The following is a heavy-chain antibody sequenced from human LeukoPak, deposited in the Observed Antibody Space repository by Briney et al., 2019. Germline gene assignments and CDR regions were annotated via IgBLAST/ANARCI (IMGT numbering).Heavy chain of an antibody. CDR2: IQQDGSEK. J-gene: IGHJ3*02. D-gene: IGHD6-13*01. CDR3: ARDTLSSWYQIDAFDI. V-gene: IGHV3-7*01. CDR1: GFTLSRHW. Sequence: GGTLRLSCAASGFTLSRHWMSWVRQAPGRGLEWVANIQQDGSEKYYVDSVKGRFTISRHNAKDSLYLQMSSLRAEDTAIYYCARDTLSSWYQIDAFDIWGQGTMVTVSS.